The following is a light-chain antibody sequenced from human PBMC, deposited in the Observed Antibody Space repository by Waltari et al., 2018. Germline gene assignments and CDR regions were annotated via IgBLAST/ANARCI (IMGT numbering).Light chain of an antibody. CDR3: QQGKTYPRT. J-gene: IGKJ1*01. V-gene: IGKV1-39*01. CDR1: QDIGTY. CDR2: SAN. Sequence: DIQMSQSPSSLSASVGGGVTIPCRTSQDIGTYLNWYQQKPGQAPKLLIYSANTLTSGVPSRFSGDGSGTEFTLTISSLQPEDFATYYCQQGKTYPRTFGQGTKVEI.